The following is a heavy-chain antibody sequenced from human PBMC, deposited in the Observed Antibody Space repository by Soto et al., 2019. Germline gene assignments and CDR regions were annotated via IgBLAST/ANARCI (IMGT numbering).Heavy chain of an antibody. Sequence: PSETLSLTCSVSGGSITSHDWSWIRQPPGKGLEWIGHIYSSGSTNYNPSLKSRVTISVDTSKNQFSLKLSSVTAADAAVYYCARVMYYFDSGGYSSTFDYWGQGTLVTVSS. V-gene: IGHV4-59*11. D-gene: IGHD3-22*01. CDR1: GGSITSHD. J-gene: IGHJ4*02. CDR2: IYSSGST. CDR3: ARVMYYFDSGGYSSTFDY.